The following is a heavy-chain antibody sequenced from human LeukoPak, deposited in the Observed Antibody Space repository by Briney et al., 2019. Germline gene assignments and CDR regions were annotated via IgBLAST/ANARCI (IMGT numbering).Heavy chain of an antibody. CDR2: INPNSGGT. V-gene: IGHV1-2*02. Sequence: ASVKVSCKASGYTFTDYYIHWVRQAPGQGLEWMGWINPNSGGTNYAEKFQGRVTMTRGTSISTAYMELSRLRSDDTAVYYCARVSSEPMGATEYWGQGTLVTVSS. CDR1: GYTFTDYY. D-gene: IGHD1-14*01. J-gene: IGHJ4*02. CDR3: ARVSSEPMGATEY.